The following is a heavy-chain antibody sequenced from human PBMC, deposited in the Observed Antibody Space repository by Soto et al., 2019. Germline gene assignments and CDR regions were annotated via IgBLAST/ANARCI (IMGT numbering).Heavy chain of an antibody. CDR1: GFTFSHYG. V-gene: IGHV3-33*06. CDR2: TWSGGRRE. Sequence: QVQLVESGGGVVQPGTSLRLSCAASGFTFSHYGIHWVRQAPGKGLEWVAVTWSGGRREDYADSVRGRFTVSRDNSKATVYLQMNSLRVDYTAVYYCAKDDDTSSHYSLLDFRGQGTLVTVSS. CDR3: AKDDDTSSHYSLLDF. J-gene: IGHJ4*02. D-gene: IGHD3-22*01.